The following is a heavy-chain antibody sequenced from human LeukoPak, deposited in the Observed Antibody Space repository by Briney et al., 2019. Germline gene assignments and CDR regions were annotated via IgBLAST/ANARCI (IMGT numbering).Heavy chain of an antibody. CDR3: ARGPHYYDSSGYYFDY. J-gene: IGHJ4*02. Sequence: ASVTVSCKASGYTFTSYDINWVRQATGQGLEWMGWMNPNSGNTGYAQKFQGRVTMTRNTSISTAYMELSSLRSEDTAVYYCARGPHYYDSSGYYFDYWGQGTLVTVSS. CDR2: MNPNSGNT. CDR1: GYTFTSYD. V-gene: IGHV1-8*01. D-gene: IGHD3-22*01.